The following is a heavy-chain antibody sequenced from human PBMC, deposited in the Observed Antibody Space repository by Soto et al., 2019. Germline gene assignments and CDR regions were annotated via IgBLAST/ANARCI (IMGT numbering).Heavy chain of an antibody. CDR1: GGSISTVGHY. CDR3: ARAENWFDP. J-gene: IGHJ5*02. V-gene: IGHV4-31*03. CDR2: IYYSGST. Sequence: PSETLSLTCSVSGGSISTVGHYWSWIRQHPGKGLEWIGYIYYSGSTFYNPSLKSRVTISVDTSDNQFSLRLSSVTPADTAVYYCARAENWFDPWGQGTLVTVSS.